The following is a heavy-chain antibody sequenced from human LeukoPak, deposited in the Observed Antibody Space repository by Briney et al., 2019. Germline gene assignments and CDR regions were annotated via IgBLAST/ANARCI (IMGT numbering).Heavy chain of an antibody. D-gene: IGHD3-3*01. V-gene: IGHV1-8*01. CDR2: RNPNSGKT. CDR3: ARCDLVITIFGVRSNYGMDV. J-gene: IGHJ6*02. CDR1: GYTFTSYD. Sequence: ASAKVSCKASGYTFTSYDINWVRQATGQGLEWMGWRNPNSGKTGYAQKFQGRVTMTRNTSISTAYMELSSLRSEDTAVYYCARCDLVITIFGVRSNYGMDVWGQGTTVTVSS.